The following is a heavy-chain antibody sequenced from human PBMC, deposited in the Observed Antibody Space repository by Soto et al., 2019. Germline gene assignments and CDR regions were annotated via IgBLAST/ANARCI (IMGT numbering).Heavy chain of an antibody. V-gene: IGHV4-4*02. Sequence: QVQLQESGPGLVKPSGTLSLTCAVSSGSISSSNWWSWVRQPPGKGLEWIGEIYHSGSTNYNPSLKSRVTIAVDKSKNQFSLKLSSVTAADTAVYYCAREIAAAGTGGAFDIWGQGTMVTVSS. J-gene: IGHJ3*02. CDR3: AREIAAAGTGGAFDI. CDR1: SGSISSSNW. CDR2: IYHSGST. D-gene: IGHD6-13*01.